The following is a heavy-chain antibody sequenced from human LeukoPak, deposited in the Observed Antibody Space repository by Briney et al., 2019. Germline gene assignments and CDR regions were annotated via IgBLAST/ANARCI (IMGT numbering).Heavy chain of an antibody. D-gene: IGHD6-19*01. CDR2: IKQDGSEK. CDR3: ARAPGSGTFDY. Sequence: PGGSLRLSCAASGFTFSSYWMSWVRQAPGKGLEWVANIKQDGSEKYYVDSVKGRFTISRDNAKNSLYLQTNSLRAEDTAVYYCARAPGSGTFDYWGQGTLVTVSS. CDR1: GFTFSSYW. V-gene: IGHV3-7*01. J-gene: IGHJ4*02.